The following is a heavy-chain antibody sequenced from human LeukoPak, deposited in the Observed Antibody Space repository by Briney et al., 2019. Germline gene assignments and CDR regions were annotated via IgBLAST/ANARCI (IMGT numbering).Heavy chain of an antibody. Sequence: GGSLKLSCAASGFTFSDSPIHWVRQASGKGLEWVGRIRSKADNYATLYAASMKGRLTLSRDDSKNTAYLQMNSLKTEDTAMYYCTRVSPVPGGWFDAIDIWGQGTMVTVSS. CDR3: TRVSPVPGGWFDAIDI. D-gene: IGHD6-19*01. V-gene: IGHV3-73*01. CDR2: IRSKADNYAT. J-gene: IGHJ3*02. CDR1: GFTFSDSP.